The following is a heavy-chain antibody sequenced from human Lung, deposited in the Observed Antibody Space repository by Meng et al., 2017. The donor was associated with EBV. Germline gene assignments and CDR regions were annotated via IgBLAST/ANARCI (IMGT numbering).Heavy chain of an antibody. V-gene: IGHV7-4-1*02. J-gene: IGHJ5*02. Sequence: QVQQVQSGSELKTPRASVKVSCKASVYTFSTYTIHWVRQAHGRGLEWMGWISTNTGTPTYTQGFTGRFVFSLDTSVSTAYLQISSLKAENTAVYYCARGGNFDPWGQGTLVTVSS. CDR1: VYTFSTYT. CDR3: ARGGNFDP. CDR2: ISTNTGTP. D-gene: IGHD2/OR15-2a*01.